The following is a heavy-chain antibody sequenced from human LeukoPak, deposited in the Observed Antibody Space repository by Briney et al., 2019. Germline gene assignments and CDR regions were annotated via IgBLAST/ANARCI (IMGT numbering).Heavy chain of an antibody. D-gene: IGHD5-12*01. J-gene: IGHJ4*02. V-gene: IGHV3-30*02. CDR1: RLTFSSYG. CDR3: AKGLPPIVATITSDY. CDR2: IRYDGSNK. Sequence: GGSLRLSCAASRLTFSSYGMHWVRQAPGKGLEWVAFIRYDGSNKYYADSVKGRFTISRDNSKDTLYLQMNSLRAEDTAVYYCAKGLPPIVATITSDYWGQGTLVTVSS.